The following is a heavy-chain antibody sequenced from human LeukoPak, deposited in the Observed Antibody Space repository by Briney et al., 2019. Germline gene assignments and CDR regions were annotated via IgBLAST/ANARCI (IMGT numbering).Heavy chain of an antibody. J-gene: IGHJ1*01. Sequence: SETLVLTCTVSGGSISSSSYYWGGIRQPPGKGLEWIGSIYYSGSTYYNPSLKSRVTISVDTSKNQFSLKLSSVTAADTAVYYCARPAKYYYDSSGYRYFQHWGQGTLVTVSS. V-gene: IGHV4-39*07. D-gene: IGHD3-22*01. CDR1: GGSISSSSYY. CDR3: ARPAKYYYDSSGYRYFQH. CDR2: IYYSGST.